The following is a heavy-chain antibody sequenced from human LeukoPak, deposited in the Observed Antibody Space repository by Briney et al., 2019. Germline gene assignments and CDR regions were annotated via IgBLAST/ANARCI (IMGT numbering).Heavy chain of an antibody. CDR1: GFTFSSYS. CDR2: ISSSSSYI. CDR3: ARGDTVAGAFDI. D-gene: IGHD4-11*01. V-gene: IGHV3-21*01. Sequence: GGSLRLSCAASGFTFSSYSMNWVRQAPGKGVEWVSSISSSSSYIYYADSVKGRFTISRDNAKNSLYLQMNSLRAEDTAVYYCARGDTVAGAFDIWGQGTMVTVSS. J-gene: IGHJ3*02.